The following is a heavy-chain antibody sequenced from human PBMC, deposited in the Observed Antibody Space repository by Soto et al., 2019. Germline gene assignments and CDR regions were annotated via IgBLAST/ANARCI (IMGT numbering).Heavy chain of an antibody. CDR1: GGTFSSYA. CDR2: IIPIFGTA. J-gene: IGHJ3*02. D-gene: IGHD6-19*01. Sequence: GASVKVSCKASGGTFSSYAISWVRQAPGQGLEWMGGIIPIFGTANYAQKFQGRVTITADKSTSTAYMELSSLRSEDTAVYYCARDIREAVDGTVYDAFDIWGQGTMVTVSS. V-gene: IGHV1-69*06. CDR3: ARDIREAVDGTVYDAFDI.